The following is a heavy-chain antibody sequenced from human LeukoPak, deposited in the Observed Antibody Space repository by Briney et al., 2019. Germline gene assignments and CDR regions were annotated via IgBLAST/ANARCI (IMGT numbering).Heavy chain of an antibody. CDR3: AREDDSWGPNNLDL. J-gene: IGHJ3*01. Sequence: GGSLRLSCAASAFTFSDYSMDWVRQAPGKGLEWISYIDTSSSTMYYADSVMGRFTISRDNAKESLYLQMNSLRDEDTAVYYCAREDDSWGPNNLDLWGQGPMVTVSS. CDR1: AFTFSDYS. V-gene: IGHV3-48*02. D-gene: IGHD7-27*01. CDR2: IDTSSSTM.